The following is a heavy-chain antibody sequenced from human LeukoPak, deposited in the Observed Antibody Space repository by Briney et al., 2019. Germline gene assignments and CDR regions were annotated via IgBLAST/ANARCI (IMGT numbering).Heavy chain of an antibody. CDR2: MNPNSGNT. V-gene: IGHV1-8*01. CDR1: GYTFTSYD. CDR3: ARPPVVRGVNWFDP. D-gene: IGHD3-10*01. J-gene: IGHJ5*01. Sequence: ASVKVSCKASGYTFTSYDINWVRQATGQGLEWMGWMNPNSGNTGYAQKFQGRVTMTRDTSISTAYMELGRLKPDDTAVYYCARPPVVRGVNWFDPWGQGTLVTVSS.